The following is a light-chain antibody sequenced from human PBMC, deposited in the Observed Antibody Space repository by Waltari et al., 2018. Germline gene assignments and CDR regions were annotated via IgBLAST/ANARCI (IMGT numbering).Light chain of an antibody. CDR2: DAS. V-gene: IGKV3D-20*01. CDR1: KSVSSSY. Sequence: EIVLTQSPATLSLSPGERATLSCGASKSVSSSYLAWYQQKPGLAPRLLIYDASSRATGIPDRFSGSGSGTDFTLTISRLEPEDFAVYYCQQYGSSPRFTFGPGTKVDIK. J-gene: IGKJ3*01. CDR3: QQYGSSPRFT.